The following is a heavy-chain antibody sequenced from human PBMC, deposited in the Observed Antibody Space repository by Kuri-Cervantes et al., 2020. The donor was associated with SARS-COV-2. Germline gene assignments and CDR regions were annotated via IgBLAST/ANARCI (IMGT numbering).Heavy chain of an antibody. Sequence: GESLKISCAASGFTFSSYVIKWVRQVPGTGLEWVSAISGSGGSTYYADSVKGRFTISRDNSKNTLYLQMNSLRAEDTAVYYCAKIGTQYCSAGSCYVGYWGQGTRGTVSS. V-gene: IGHV3-23*01. CDR3: AKIGTQYCSAGSCYVGY. CDR1: GFTFSSYV. J-gene: IGHJ4*02. D-gene: IGHD2-15*01. CDR2: ISGSGGST.